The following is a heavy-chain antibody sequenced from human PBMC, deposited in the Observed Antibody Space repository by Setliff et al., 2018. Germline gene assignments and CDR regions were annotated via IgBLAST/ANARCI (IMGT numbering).Heavy chain of an antibody. Sequence: SETLSLTCGVSGSSITSSNWWSWVRQAPGKGLEWVGQIFHSGSTHFNPSLASRLTISVDTSKNQFSLKLTSVTAADTAVYYCARTGTYRYFDSWGQGTRVTVSS. V-gene: IGHV4-4*02. CDR1: GSSITSSNW. CDR2: IFHSGST. J-gene: IGHJ4*02. CDR3: ARTGTYRYFDS. D-gene: IGHD1-1*01.